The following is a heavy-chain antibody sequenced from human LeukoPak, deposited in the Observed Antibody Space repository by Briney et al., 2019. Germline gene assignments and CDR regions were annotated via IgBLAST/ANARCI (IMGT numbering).Heavy chain of an antibody. V-gene: IGHV4-34*01. CDR2: INHSGST. Sequence: SETLSLTCAVYGGSFSGYYWSWIRQPPGKGLEWIGEINHSGSTNYNPSLKSRVTISVDTSKNQFSLKLGSVTAADTAVYYCASEVDSSGYYGYYFDYWGQGTLVTVSS. J-gene: IGHJ4*02. D-gene: IGHD3-22*01. CDR3: ASEVDSSGYYGYYFDY. CDR1: GGSFSGYY.